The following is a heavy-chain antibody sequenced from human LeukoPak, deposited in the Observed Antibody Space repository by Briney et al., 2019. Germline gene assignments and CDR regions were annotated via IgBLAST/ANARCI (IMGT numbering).Heavy chain of an antibody. V-gene: IGHV1-69-2*01. J-gene: IGHJ4*02. D-gene: IGHD5/OR15-5a*01. Sequence: ASVKVSCKTSGYSFSDYFIHWVQQAPGKGLEWMGRVDPEDGQTLYAEKFQGRVTITADTSAETSSMELSSLRSEDTAIYYCAASTVSTFPDFWGPGTLVSVSS. CDR3: AASTVSTFPDF. CDR2: VDPEDGQT. CDR1: GYSFSDYF.